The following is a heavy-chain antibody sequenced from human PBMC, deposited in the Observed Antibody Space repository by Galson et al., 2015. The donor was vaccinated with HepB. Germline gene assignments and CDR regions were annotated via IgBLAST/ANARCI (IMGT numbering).Heavy chain of an antibody. Sequence: SLRLSCAASGFTFSSYSMNWVRQAPGKGLEWVSYISSSSSTIYYADSVKGRFTISRDNAKNSLYLQMNSLRAEDTAVYYCARTSGSYLGYFQHWGQGTLVTVSS. CDR3: ARTSGSYLGYFQH. D-gene: IGHD1-26*01. V-gene: IGHV3-48*01. J-gene: IGHJ1*01. CDR2: ISSSSSTI. CDR1: GFTFSSYS.